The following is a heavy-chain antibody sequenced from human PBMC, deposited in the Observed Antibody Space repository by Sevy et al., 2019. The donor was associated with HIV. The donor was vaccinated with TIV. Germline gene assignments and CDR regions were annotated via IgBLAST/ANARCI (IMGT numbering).Heavy chain of an antibody. Sequence: SETLSLTCAVYGGSFSGYYWSWIRQPPGKGLEWIGEINYSGSTNYNPSLKSRVTISGDTSKNQFSLKLSSVTAADTAVYYCARHCSSTSCSHAFDIWGQGTMVTVSS. V-gene: IGHV4-34*01. CDR2: INYSGST. CDR3: ARHCSSTSCSHAFDI. D-gene: IGHD2-2*01. CDR1: GGSFSGYY. J-gene: IGHJ3*02.